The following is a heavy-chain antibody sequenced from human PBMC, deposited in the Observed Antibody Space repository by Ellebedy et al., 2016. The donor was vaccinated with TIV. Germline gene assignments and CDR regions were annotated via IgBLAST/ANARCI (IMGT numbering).Heavy chain of an antibody. CDR1: GFIFSSYW. Sequence: GESLKISCAASGFIFSSYWMYWVRQAPGKGPVWVSRIKSDGSDTDYADSVKGRFTISRDNAKNTLSLEKNSLSADDTAIYYCARDFYLDVWGQGTTVTVSS. J-gene: IGHJ6*02. D-gene: IGHD2/OR15-2a*01. CDR2: IKSDGSDT. CDR3: ARDFYLDV. V-gene: IGHV3-74*01.